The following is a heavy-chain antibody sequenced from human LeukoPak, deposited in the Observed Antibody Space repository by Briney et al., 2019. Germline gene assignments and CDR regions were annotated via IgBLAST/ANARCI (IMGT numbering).Heavy chain of an antibody. CDR2: INGSGIT. CDR3: ARLKFYDSTGYSPGYYMDV. J-gene: IGHJ6*03. CDR1: GCSIISNY. Sequence: SETLSCNCTGYGCSIISNYWGWIRQSAGPELEWIGRINGSGITDYNPSLKSRVTMSLDTSRKQFSLRLTSVTAADTAVYYCARLKFYDSTGYSPGYYMDVWGKGTTVSVFS. V-gene: IGHV4-4*07. D-gene: IGHD3-22*01.